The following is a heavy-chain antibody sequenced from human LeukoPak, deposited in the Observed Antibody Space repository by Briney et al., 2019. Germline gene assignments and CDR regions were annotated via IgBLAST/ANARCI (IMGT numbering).Heavy chain of an antibody. Sequence: GGSLRLSCTASGFTFSSYWMSWVRQAPGKGLEWVANIKQDGSEKYYVDSVKGRFTISRDNAKNSLYLQMNSLRAEDTAVYYCARDPPLGGYSVGIWGQGTMVTVSS. CDR3: ARDPPLGGYSVGI. J-gene: IGHJ3*02. CDR2: IKQDGSEK. CDR1: GFTFSSYW. V-gene: IGHV3-7*01. D-gene: IGHD3-22*01.